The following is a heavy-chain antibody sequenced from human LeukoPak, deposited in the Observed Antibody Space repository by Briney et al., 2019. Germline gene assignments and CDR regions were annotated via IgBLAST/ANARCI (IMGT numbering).Heavy chain of an antibody. Sequence: SETLSLTCAVSGYSISSGYYWGGIRQPPGKGLEWIGSIYHSGSTYYNPSLKSRVTISVDTSKNQFSLKLSSVTAADTAVYYCARLVLARFYDSSGYFDYWGQGTLVTVSS. CDR2: IYHSGST. V-gene: IGHV4-38-2*01. CDR3: ARLVLARFYDSSGYFDY. CDR1: GYSISSGYY. D-gene: IGHD3-22*01. J-gene: IGHJ4*02.